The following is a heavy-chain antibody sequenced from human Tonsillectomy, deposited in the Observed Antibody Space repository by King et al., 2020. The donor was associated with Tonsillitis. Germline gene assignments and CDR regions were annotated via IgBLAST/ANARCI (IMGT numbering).Heavy chain of an antibody. Sequence: QLVQSGGGVVQPGGSLRLSCAASGFTFSSYGMHWVRQAPGKGLEWVAFIRYDGSNKYYADSVKGRFTISRDNSKNTLYLQMNSLRAEDTAVYYCAKPPARVPGDGAPPFDYWGQGTLVTVSS. CDR2: IRYDGSNK. CDR3: AKPPARVPGDGAPPFDY. D-gene: IGHD3-16*01. V-gene: IGHV3-30*02. J-gene: IGHJ4*02. CDR1: GFTFSSYG.